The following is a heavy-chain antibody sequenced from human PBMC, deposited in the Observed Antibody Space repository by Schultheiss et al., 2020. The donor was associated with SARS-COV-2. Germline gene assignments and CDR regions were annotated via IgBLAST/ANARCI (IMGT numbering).Heavy chain of an antibody. Sequence: SETLSLTCTVSGGSISSYYWSWIRQPAGKGLEWIGRIYTSGSTYYNPSLKSRVTISVDTSKNQFSLKLSSVTAADTAVYYCARQPYDILTGYYIDYWGQGTLVTVSS. CDR2: IYTSGST. CDR3: ARQPYDILTGYYIDY. J-gene: IGHJ4*02. V-gene: IGHV4-4*07. CDR1: GGSISSYY. D-gene: IGHD3-9*01.